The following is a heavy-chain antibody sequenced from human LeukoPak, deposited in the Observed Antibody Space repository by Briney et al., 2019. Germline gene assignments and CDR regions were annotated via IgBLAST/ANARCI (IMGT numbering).Heavy chain of an antibody. J-gene: IGHJ6*04. V-gene: IGHV3-48*03. Sequence: GSLRLSCAASGFTFSSYEMNWVRQAPGKGLDWVSYISSSGSTIYYTDSVKGRFTISRDNAKNSLYLQMNSLRAEDTAVYYCAELGITMIGGVWGKGTTVTISS. CDR1: GFTFSSYE. D-gene: IGHD3-10*02. CDR3: AELGITMIGGV. CDR2: ISSSGSTI.